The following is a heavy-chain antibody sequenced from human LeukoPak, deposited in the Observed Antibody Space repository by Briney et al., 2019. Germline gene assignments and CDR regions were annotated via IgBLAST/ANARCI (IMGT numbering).Heavy chain of an antibody. CDR1: GASISSGSFY. CDR3: AREGYSVGYYMDV. J-gene: IGHJ6*03. V-gene: IGHV4-61*02. Sequence: SETLSLTCTVSGASISSGSFYWVWIRQSAGKGLVWISRLYTSGSTKNNPSLQSRVTISADSSKNQFSLNLTSVTAADTAVYFCAREGYSVGYYMDVWGKGTTVTVSS. D-gene: IGHD4-11*01. CDR2: LYTSGST.